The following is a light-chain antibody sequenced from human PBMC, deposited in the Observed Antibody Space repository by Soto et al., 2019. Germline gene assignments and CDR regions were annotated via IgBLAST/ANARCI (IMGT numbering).Light chain of an antibody. CDR2: EVS. CDR3: CSYGGGNNFYV. J-gene: IGLJ1*01. CDR1: RSDIGTYDY. V-gene: IGLV2-8*01. Sequence: QSALTQPPSASGSPGQSVTISCTGTRSDIGTYDYVSWYQHLPDKAPKLIIYEVSKRPSGVPDRFSGSKSGNTASLTVSGLQAEDEGDYYCCSYGGGNNFYVFGTGTKV.